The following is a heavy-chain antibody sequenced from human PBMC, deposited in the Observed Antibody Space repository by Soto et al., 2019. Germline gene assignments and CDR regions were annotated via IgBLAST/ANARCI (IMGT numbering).Heavy chain of an antibody. CDR2: INPNSDGT. Sequence: GASVKVSCKASGYTFIGYYIHWVRQAPGQGLEWMGWINPNSDGTNYAQRFQGWVTMTRDRSISTAYMGLSRLKSDDTAVYYCARVGGGLASLGYYGMDVWGQGTTVTVSS. V-gene: IGHV1-2*04. D-gene: IGHD3-10*01. CDR3: ARVGGGLASLGYYGMDV. CDR1: GYTFIGYY. J-gene: IGHJ6*02.